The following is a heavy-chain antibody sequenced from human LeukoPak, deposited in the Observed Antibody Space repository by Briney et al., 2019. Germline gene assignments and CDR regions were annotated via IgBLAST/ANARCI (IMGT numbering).Heavy chain of an antibody. Sequence: ASVKVSCKTSGYTFTTYGVSWVRQAPGQGLEWMGWINAYNGNTNYAQKLQGRVTMTTDTSTSTAYMELRSLRSDDTAVYYCARGIAARDVDYWGQGTLVTVSS. CDR1: GYTFTTYG. V-gene: IGHV1-18*01. CDR2: INAYNGNT. D-gene: IGHD6-6*01. CDR3: ARGIAARDVDY. J-gene: IGHJ4*02.